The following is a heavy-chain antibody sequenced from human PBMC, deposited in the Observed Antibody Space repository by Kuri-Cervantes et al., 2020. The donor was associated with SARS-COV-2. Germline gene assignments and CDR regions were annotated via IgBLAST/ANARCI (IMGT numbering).Heavy chain of an antibody. V-gene: IGHV1-3*01. CDR1: GYTFTSYA. Sequence: ASVKVSCKASGYTFTSYAMHWVRQAPGQRLEWMGWINAGNGNTKYSQKFQGRVTMTRDTSTSTVYMELSSLRSEDTAVYYCARGPRIGPFDYWGQGTLVTVSS. CDR2: INAGNGNT. CDR3: ARGPRIGPFDY. J-gene: IGHJ4*02.